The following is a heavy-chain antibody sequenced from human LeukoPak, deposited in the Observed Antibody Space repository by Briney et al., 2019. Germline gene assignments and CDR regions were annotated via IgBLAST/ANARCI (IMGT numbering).Heavy chain of an antibody. V-gene: IGHV5-51*01. CDR2: IYPGDSDT. CDR3: ASNYDILTGPFDP. J-gene: IGHJ5*02. D-gene: IGHD3-9*01. Sequence: GESLKISCKGSGYSFTSYWIGWVRQMPGKGLEWMGIIYPGDSDTRYSPSFQGQVTISADKSISTAYLQWSSLKASDTATYYCASNYDILTGPFDPWGQGTLVTVSS. CDR1: GYSFTSYW.